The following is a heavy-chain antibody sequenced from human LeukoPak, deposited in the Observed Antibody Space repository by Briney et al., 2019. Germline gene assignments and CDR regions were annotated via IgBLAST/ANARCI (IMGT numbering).Heavy chain of an antibody. Sequence: ASVKVSCKASGYTFTSYYMHWVRQAPGQGLEWMGIINPSGGSTSYAQKLQGRVTMTRDTSTSTVYMELSSLRSEDTAVYYCARDPGPGYSSSWYHFDYWAREPWSPSPQ. D-gene: IGHD6-13*01. V-gene: IGHV1-46*01. CDR3: ARDPGPGYSSSWYHFDY. CDR2: INPSGGST. CDR1: GYTFTSYY. J-gene: IGHJ4*02.